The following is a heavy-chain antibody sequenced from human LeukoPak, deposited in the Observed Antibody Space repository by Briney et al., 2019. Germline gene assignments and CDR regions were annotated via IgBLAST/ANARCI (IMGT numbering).Heavy chain of an antibody. CDR2: INHSGST. CDR3: ATKGPRRGYFDY. CDR1: GGSFSGYY. J-gene: IGHJ4*02. V-gene: IGHV4-34*01. Sequence: SETLSLTCAVYGGSFSGYYWSWIRQPPGKGLEWIGEINHSGSTNYNPSLKSRVTISVDTSKNQFSLKLSSVTAADTAVYYCATKGPRRGYFDYWGQGTLVAVSS.